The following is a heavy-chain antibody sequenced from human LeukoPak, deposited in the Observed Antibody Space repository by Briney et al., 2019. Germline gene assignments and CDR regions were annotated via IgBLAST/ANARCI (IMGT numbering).Heavy chain of an antibody. V-gene: IGHV3-30*18. Sequence: GRSLRLSCAASGFTFRSYGMHWVRQAPGKGLEWVAVISTDGRNKYHRDSVKGRFTISRDNSKNTLYLEMNSLRAEDTAVYYCTKDIAYGSADYYFDSWGQGTLVTVSS. D-gene: IGHD3-10*01. CDR1: GFTFRSYG. J-gene: IGHJ4*02. CDR2: ISTDGRNK. CDR3: TKDIAYGSADYYFDS.